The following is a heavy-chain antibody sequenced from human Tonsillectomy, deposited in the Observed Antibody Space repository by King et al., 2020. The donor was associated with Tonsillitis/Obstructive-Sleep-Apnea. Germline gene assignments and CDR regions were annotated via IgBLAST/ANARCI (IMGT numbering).Heavy chain of an antibody. Sequence: VQLVESGGGVVQPGRSLRLSCAASGFTFDDYAMHWVRQAPGKGLEWVSGNSWNSGSIGYADSVKGRFTISRDNAKNSLYLQMNSLRAEDTALYYCAKTSYYDSSVYLDYWGQGTLVTVSS. D-gene: IGHD3-22*01. V-gene: IGHV3-9*01. CDR1: GFTFDDYA. CDR2: NSWNSGSI. J-gene: IGHJ4*02. CDR3: AKTSYYDSSVYLDY.